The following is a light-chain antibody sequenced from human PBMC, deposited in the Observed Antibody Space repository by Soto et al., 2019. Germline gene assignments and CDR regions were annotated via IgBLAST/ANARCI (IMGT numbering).Light chain of an antibody. CDR3: QQYDNLPLT. Sequence: DIQMTQSPSSLSASVGDRVTITCQASQDISTYLNWYQQKPGKAPKFLIYDATNLETGVPSRFSGSGSGTDFTFTISSLQSEDVATYYCQQYDNLPLTFGGGTKVEIK. J-gene: IGKJ4*01. CDR2: DAT. CDR1: QDISTY. V-gene: IGKV1-33*01.